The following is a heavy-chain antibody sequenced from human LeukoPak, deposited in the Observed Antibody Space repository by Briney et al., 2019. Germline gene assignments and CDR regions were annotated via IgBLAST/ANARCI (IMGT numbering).Heavy chain of an antibody. D-gene: IGHD2-2*01. V-gene: IGHV4-31*03. Sequence: SETLSLTCTVSGGSISSGGYYWSWIRQHPGKGLEWIGYIYYSGSTYYNPSLKSRVTISVDTSMNQFSLKLSSVTAADTAVYYCASPGPVVVPAATPRPYYFDYWGQGTLVTVSS. CDR2: IYYSGST. CDR3: ASPGPVVVPAATPRPYYFDY. CDR1: GGSISSGGYY. J-gene: IGHJ4*02.